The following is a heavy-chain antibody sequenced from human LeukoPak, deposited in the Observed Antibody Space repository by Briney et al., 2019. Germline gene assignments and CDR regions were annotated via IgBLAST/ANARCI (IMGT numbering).Heavy chain of an antibody. CDR2: IYYSGST. CDR1: GGSISSGGYY. V-gene: IGHV4-31*03. CDR3: ARAGWFSTTWHFDY. J-gene: IGHJ4*02. Sequence: SETLSLTCTVSGGSISSGGYYWSWIRQHPGKGLEWIGYIYYSGSTYYNPSLKSRVPISVDTSKNQFSLKLSSVTAADTAVYYCARAGWFSTTWHFDYWGQGILVTVSS. D-gene: IGHD6-19*01.